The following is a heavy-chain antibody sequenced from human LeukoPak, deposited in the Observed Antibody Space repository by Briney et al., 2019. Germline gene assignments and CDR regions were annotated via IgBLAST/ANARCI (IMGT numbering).Heavy chain of an antibody. V-gene: IGHV3-23*01. CDR3: AKTVGAISPGWFDP. CDR1: GFTFSSYA. Sequence: GGSLRLSCAASGFTFSSYAMSWVRQAPGKGLEWVSAISGSGGSTYYADSVKGRSTISRDNSKNTLYLQMNSLRAEDTAVHYCAKTVGAISPGWFDPWGQGTLVTVSS. J-gene: IGHJ5*02. D-gene: IGHD1-26*01. CDR2: ISGSGGST.